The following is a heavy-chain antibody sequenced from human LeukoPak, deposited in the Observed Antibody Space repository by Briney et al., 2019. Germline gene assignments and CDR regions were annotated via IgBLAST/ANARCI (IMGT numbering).Heavy chain of an antibody. CDR2: IIPIFGTA. Sequence: SVKVSCKASGGTFSSYTISWARQAPGQGLEWMGGIIPIFGTANYAQKFKGRVTITADESTSTAYMELSSLRSEDTAVYYCARALGRCSGGSCYSSFDYWGQGTLVTVSS. V-gene: IGHV1-69*01. J-gene: IGHJ4*02. D-gene: IGHD2-15*01. CDR1: GGTFSSYT. CDR3: ARALGRCSGGSCYSSFDY.